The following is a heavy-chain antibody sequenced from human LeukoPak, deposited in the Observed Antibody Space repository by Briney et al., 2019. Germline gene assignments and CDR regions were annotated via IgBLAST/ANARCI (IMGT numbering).Heavy chain of an antibody. J-gene: IGHJ5*02. V-gene: IGHV4-39*07. Sequence: SETLSLTCTVSGGSISSSSYYWGWIRQPPGKGLEWIGSIYYSGSTYYNPSLKSRVTISVDTSKNQFSLKLSSVTAADTAVYYCAKDRDYYGSGSYVAWGQGTLVTVSS. D-gene: IGHD3-10*01. CDR1: GGSISSSSYY. CDR3: AKDRDYYGSGSYVA. CDR2: IYYSGST.